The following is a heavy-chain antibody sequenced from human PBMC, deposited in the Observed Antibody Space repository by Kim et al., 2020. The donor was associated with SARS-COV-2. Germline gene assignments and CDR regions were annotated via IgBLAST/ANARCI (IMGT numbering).Heavy chain of an antibody. CDR2: IYTSGST. V-gene: IGHV4-61*02. Sequence: SETLSLTCTVSGGSISSGSYYWSWIRQPAGKGLEWIVSIYTSGSTNYNPSLKSRVTISVDTSKTQLSLKLSSVTAADTAVYYCARYTHNWGFGYFDLWCRRTLLTVPS. J-gene: IGHJ2*01. CDR1: GGSISSGSYY. D-gene: IGHD7-27*01. CDR3: ARYTHNWGFGYFDL.